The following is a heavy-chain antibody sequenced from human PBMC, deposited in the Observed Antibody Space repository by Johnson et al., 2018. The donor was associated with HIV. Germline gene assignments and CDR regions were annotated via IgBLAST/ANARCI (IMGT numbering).Heavy chain of an antibody. CDR1: GFTFSSYG. V-gene: IGHV3-9*01. CDR2: ISWNSGSI. J-gene: IGHJ3*02. Sequence: VQLVESGGGVVQPGGSLRLSCAASGFTFSSYGMHWVRQAPGKGLEWVSGISWNSGSIGYADSVKGRFTISRDNAKNSLYLQMNSLRAEDTAVYYCASEVPGVAFDIWGQGTMVTVSS. D-gene: IGHD7-27*01. CDR3: ASEVPGVAFDI.